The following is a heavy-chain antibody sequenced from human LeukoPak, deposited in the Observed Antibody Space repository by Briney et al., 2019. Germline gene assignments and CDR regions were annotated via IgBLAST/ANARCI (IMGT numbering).Heavy chain of an antibody. CDR2: IYYSGST. V-gene: IGHV4-30-4*01. Sequence: PSETLSLTCTVSGVSISSGDYYWSWIRQPPGKGLEWIGYIYYSGSTYYNPSLKSRVTISVDTSKNQFSLKLSSVTAADTAVYYCARDKRTTGLDYWGQGTLVTVSS. J-gene: IGHJ4*02. CDR3: ARDKRTTGLDY. CDR1: GVSISSGDYY. D-gene: IGHD2/OR15-2a*01.